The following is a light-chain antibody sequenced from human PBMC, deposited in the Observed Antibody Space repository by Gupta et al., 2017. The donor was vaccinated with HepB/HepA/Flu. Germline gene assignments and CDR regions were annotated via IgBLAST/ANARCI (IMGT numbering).Light chain of an antibody. CDR1: QSVSNNY. CDR3: QQYGSSPLT. V-gene: IGKV3-20*01. Sequence: EIVLTQSPGTLSLSPGERATLSCRASQSVSNNYLGWHQQKPGQAPRLLIYGASRRATGIPDRFSGSGSGTDFTLTISRLEPEDFAVYYCQQYGSSPLTFGGGTKVEIK. J-gene: IGKJ4*01. CDR2: GAS.